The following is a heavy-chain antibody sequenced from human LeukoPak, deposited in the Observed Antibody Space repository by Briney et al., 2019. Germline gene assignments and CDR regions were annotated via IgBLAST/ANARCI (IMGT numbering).Heavy chain of an antibody. CDR3: ARHHSYDSSGKALDY. CDR1: GVSISSGGYY. J-gene: IGHJ4*02. D-gene: IGHD3-22*01. CDR2: IYYSGST. Sequence: SQTLSLTCTVSGVSISSGGYYWSWIRQPPGKGLEWIGSIYYSGSTYYSPSLKSRVTISVDTSKNQFSLKLSSVTAADTAVYYCARHHSYDSSGKALDYWGQGILVTVSS. V-gene: IGHV4-39*01.